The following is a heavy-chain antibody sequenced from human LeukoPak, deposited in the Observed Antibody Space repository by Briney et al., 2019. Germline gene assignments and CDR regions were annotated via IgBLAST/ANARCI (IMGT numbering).Heavy chain of an antibody. J-gene: IGHJ6*02. CDR1: GGSISSGDYY. CDR3: ARDGSNWSNDYYHGVDV. Sequence: SETLSLTCTVSGGSISSGDYYWSWIRQPPGKGLEWIGYIYYSGSTYYNPSLKSRVTISVDTSKNQFSLRLSSVTAADTAVYYCARDGSNWSNDYYHGVDVWGQGTTVTVSS. D-gene: IGHD4-11*01. V-gene: IGHV4-30-4*02. CDR2: IYYSGST.